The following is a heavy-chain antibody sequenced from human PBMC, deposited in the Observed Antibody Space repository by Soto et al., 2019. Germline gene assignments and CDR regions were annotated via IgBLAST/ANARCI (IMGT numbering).Heavy chain of an antibody. CDR1: GYIFSDYG. V-gene: IGHV1-18*04. Sequence: QVQVMQAGAEVKKPGDSVKVSCKTSGYIFSDYGINWVRQAPGQGLEWMGWISGYSGHANLAQKFQGRVTMITDKATRTAYMELRGLRSDDTAVYYCAKRTSGTTWGESDYWCQGTLVTVSS. D-gene: IGHD3-16*01. CDR3: AKRTSGTTWGESDY. CDR2: ISGYSGHA. J-gene: IGHJ4*02.